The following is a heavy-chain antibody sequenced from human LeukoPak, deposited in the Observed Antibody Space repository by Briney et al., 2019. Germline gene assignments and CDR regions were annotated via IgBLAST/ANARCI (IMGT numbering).Heavy chain of an antibody. V-gene: IGHV3-30*03. Sequence: GGSLRLSCAASGFTFSSYGMHWVRQAPGKGLEWVAVISYDGSNKCYADSVKGRFTISRDNSKNTLYLQMNSLRAEDTAVYYCARGTGRPEGIAAPWGQGTLVTVSS. CDR1: GFTFSSYG. J-gene: IGHJ5*02. CDR2: ISYDGSNK. D-gene: IGHD6-13*01. CDR3: ARGTGRPEGIAAP.